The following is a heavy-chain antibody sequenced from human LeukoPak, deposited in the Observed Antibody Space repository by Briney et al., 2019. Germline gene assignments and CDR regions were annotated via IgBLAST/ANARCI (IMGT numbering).Heavy chain of an antibody. CDR2: TNRDGSST. Sequence: GGSLRLSCAASGFTFSSYWMHWVRQAPGKGPVWVARTNRDGSSTAYADSVKGRFTISKDNAKNTLYLLMNSLRAEDTAVYYCARDSVEWYVFDYWGQGTLVTVSS. J-gene: IGHJ4*02. D-gene: IGHD3-3*01. V-gene: IGHV3-74*01. CDR1: GFTFSSYW. CDR3: ARDSVEWYVFDY.